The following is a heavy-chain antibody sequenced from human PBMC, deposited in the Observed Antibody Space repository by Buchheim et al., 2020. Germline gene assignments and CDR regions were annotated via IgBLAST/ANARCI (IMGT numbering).Heavy chain of an antibody. CDR3: AREFGVVIPDYGMGV. D-gene: IGHD3-3*01. CDR2: ISYDGSNK. J-gene: IGHJ6*02. Sequence: QVQLVESGGGVVQPGRSLRLSCAASGFTFSSYAMHWVRQAPGKGLEWVAVISYDGSNKYSADSVKGRFTISRDNSKNTLYLQMNSLRAEDTAVYYCAREFGVVIPDYGMGVWGQGTT. CDR1: GFTFSSYA. V-gene: IGHV3-30*04.